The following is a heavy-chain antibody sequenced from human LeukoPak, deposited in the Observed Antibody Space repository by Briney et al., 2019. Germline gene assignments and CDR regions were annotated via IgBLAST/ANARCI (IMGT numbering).Heavy chain of an antibody. V-gene: IGHV3-23*01. Sequence: PGGSLRLSCAASGFTFNTHGMNWVRQAPGKGLEWVSELGSSGTTTYYADSLKGRFTISRDNSKNTLYLQMDSLRAEDTALYYCAKGRGGITVTGARYLDLWGRGTLVIVSS. J-gene: IGHJ2*01. CDR3: AKGRGGITVTGARYLDL. CDR1: GFTFNTHG. CDR2: LGSSGTTT. D-gene: IGHD6-13*01.